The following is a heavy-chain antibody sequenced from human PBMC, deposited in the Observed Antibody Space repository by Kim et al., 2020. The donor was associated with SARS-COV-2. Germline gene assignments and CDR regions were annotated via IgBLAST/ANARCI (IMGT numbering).Heavy chain of an antibody. CDR3: AKLYDYYDSSGVDY. D-gene: IGHD3-22*01. V-gene: IGHV3-9*01. CDR1: GFTFDDYA. Sequence: GGSLRLSCAASGFTFDDYAMHWVRQAPGKGLEWVSGISWNSGSIGYADSVKGRFTISRDNAKNSLYLQMNSLRAEDTALYYCAKLYDYYDSSGVDYWGQGTLVTVSS. J-gene: IGHJ4*02. CDR2: ISWNSGSI.